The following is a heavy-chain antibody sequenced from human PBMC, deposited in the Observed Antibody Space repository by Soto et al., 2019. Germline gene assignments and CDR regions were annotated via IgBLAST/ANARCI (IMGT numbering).Heavy chain of an antibody. Sequence: EVQLVESGGGLVQPGGSLKLSCAASGFTFSGSAMHWVRQASGKGLEWVGRIRSKANSNATAYAASVKGRFTVSRDDSNNTAYLQLSSLKTEDTAVYYCTPEGAGFDYWGQGTLVTVSS. J-gene: IGHJ4*02. CDR2: IRSKANSNAT. CDR3: TPEGAGFDY. D-gene: IGHD1-26*01. V-gene: IGHV3-73*02. CDR1: GFTFSGSA.